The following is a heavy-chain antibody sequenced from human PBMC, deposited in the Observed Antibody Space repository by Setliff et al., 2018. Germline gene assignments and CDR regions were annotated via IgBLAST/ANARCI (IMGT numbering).Heavy chain of an antibody. J-gene: IGHJ4*02. CDR2: IIPILGIA. CDR1: GYTFTSYG. CDR3: ARGLHSSGWYWAFDY. D-gene: IGHD6-19*01. Sequence: SVKVSCKASGYTFTSYGFSWVRQAPGQGLEWMGGIIPILGIANYAQKFQGRVTITADEYTSTAYMELSSLRSEDTAVYYCARGLHSSGWYWAFDYWGQGTLVTVSS. V-gene: IGHV1-69*10.